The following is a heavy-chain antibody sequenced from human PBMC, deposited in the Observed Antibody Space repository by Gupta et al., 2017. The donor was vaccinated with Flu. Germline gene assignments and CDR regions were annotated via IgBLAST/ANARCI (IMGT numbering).Heavy chain of an antibody. V-gene: IGHV3-48*01. CDR2: ISSSSRTI. J-gene: IGHJ5*02. D-gene: IGHD3-22*01. CDR3: ATYYDSSGYQT. Sequence: EVQPVESGGGLVQPGGSLSLSCAASGFTFSSYSMNWVRQVPGKGLEWVSYISSSSRTIYYADSVKGRFTISRDNAKNSVYLQMNTLRVEDTAVYYCATYYDSSGYQTWGQGTLVTVSS. CDR1: GFTFSSYS.